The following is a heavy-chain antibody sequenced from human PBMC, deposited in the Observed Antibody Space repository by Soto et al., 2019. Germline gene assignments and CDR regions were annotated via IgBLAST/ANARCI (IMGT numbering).Heavy chain of an antibody. V-gene: IGHV1-2*02. CDR3: ATVPLLRYFEWLHLWYGFDY. J-gene: IGHJ4*02. Sequence: ASVKVSCKASGYTFTGYYMHWVRQAPGQGLEWMGWINPNSGGTNYAQKFQGRVTMTRDTSISTAYMELSRLRSDDTAVYYCATVPLLRYFEWLHLWYGFDYWGQGTLATVSS. CDR1: GYTFTGYY. CDR2: INPNSGGT. D-gene: IGHD3-9*01.